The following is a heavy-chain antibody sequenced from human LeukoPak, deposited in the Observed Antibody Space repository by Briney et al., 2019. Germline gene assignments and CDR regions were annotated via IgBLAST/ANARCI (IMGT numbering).Heavy chain of an antibody. CDR2: NYCGGST. J-gene: IGHJ5*02. Sequence: PGVSLTLSCAASGLTFSSNYVSWARQSPGKGGEGVAVNYCGGSTYYADSVQGRFTIYRDNSQNTLYLQMNSLRAEDRAVYYCARGRGLGTMVLDPWGQGALVTVSS. CDR3: ARGRGLGTMVLDP. V-gene: IGHV3-66*01. D-gene: IGHD4/OR15-4a*01. CDR1: GLTFSSNY.